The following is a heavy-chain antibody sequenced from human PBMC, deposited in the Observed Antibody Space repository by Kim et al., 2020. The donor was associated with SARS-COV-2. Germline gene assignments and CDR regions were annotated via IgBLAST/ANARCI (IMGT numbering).Heavy chain of an antibody. CDR1: GFTFSSYS. D-gene: IGHD2-21*02. J-gene: IGHJ4*02. Sequence: GGSLRLSCAASGFTFSSYSMNWVRQAPGKGLEWVSSISSSSSYIYYADSVKGRFTISRDNAKNSLYLQMNSLRAEDTAVYYCARVSYCGGDCYSGPPSFDYWGQGTLVTVSS. CDR2: ISSSSSYI. V-gene: IGHV3-21*01. CDR3: ARVSYCGGDCYSGPPSFDY.